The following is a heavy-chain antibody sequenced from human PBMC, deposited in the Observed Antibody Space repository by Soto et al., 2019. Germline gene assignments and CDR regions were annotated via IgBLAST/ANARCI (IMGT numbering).Heavy chain of an antibody. CDR2: ISGSSSYI. CDR1: GFTFSTYS. CDR3: ARDRKAASILLVMDV. J-gene: IGHJ6*02. D-gene: IGHD2-15*01. V-gene: IGHV3-21*01. Sequence: EVQLVESGGGLVKPGGSLRLSCAASGFTFSTYSMNWVRQAPGKGLEWVSSISGSSSYIYNADSIKGRFTISRDNAKNSLYLQMNSLRAEDTAVYYCARDRKAASILLVMDVWGQGNTVTVS.